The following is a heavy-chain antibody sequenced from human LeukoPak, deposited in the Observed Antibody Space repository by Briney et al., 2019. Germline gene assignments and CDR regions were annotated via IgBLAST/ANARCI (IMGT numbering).Heavy chain of an antibody. D-gene: IGHD4-23*01. Sequence: ASVKVSCKASGGTFSSYAISWVRQAPGQGPEWMGGIIPIFGTANYAQKFQGRVTMTRDTSTSTVYMELSSLRSVDTAVYYCAREYGGNSRWFDPWGQGTLVTVSS. V-gene: IGHV1-69*05. CDR1: GGTFSSYA. J-gene: IGHJ5*02. CDR2: IIPIFGTA. CDR3: AREYGGNSRWFDP.